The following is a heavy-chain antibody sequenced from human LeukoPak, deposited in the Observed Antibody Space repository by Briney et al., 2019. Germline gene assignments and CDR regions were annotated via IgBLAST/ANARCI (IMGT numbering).Heavy chain of an antibody. CDR1: GGSISSYY. V-gene: IGHV4-59*08. CDR2: IYYSGST. CDR3: ASTYDSSGYLLIGY. D-gene: IGHD3-22*01. Sequence: SETLSLTCTVSGGSISSYYWSWIRQPPGKGLEWIGYIYYSGSTNYNPSLKSRVTISVDTSKNQFSLKLSSVTAADTAVYYCASTYDSSGYLLIGYWGQGTLVTVSS. J-gene: IGHJ4*02.